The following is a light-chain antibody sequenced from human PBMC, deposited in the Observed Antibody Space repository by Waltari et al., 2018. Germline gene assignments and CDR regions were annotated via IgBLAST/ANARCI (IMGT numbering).Light chain of an antibody. CDR1: QGISSW. V-gene: IGKV1D-12*01. Sequence: DIQVTLSPCYGHASVGDKVTFTCRASQGISSWLAWYQQKPGKAPKLLIYAASSLQSGVPSRFSGSGSGTDFTLTISSLQPEDFATYYCQQANSFPLTFGGGTKVEIK. CDR3: QQANSFPLT. J-gene: IGKJ4*01. CDR2: AAS.